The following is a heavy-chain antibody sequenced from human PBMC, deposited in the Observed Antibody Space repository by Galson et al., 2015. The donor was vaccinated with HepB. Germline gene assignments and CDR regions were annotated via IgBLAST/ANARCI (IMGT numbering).Heavy chain of an antibody. CDR1: GFTFSSYA. CDR3: ARDRAGDGSCDY. J-gene: IGHJ4*02. CDR2: ISYDGSNK. V-gene: IGHV3-30-3*01. D-gene: IGHD5-24*01. Sequence: SLRLSCAASGFTFSSYAMHWVRQAPGKGLEWVAVISYDGSNKYYADSVKGRFTISRDNSKNTLYLQMNSLRAEDTAVYYCARDRAGDGSCDYWGQGTLVTVSS.